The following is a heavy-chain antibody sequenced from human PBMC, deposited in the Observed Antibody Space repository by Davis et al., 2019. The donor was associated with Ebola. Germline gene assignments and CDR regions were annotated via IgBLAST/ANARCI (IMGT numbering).Heavy chain of an antibody. CDR3: ARGLPYCSGGSCYFIHSNWFDP. Sequence: ASVKVSCKASGYTFTSYAMHWVRQAPGQRLEWMGWINAGNGNTKYSQKFQGRVTITRDTSASTAYMELSSLRSEDTAVYYCARGLPYCSGGSCYFIHSNWFDPWGQGTLVTV. D-gene: IGHD2-15*01. CDR1: GYTFTSYA. V-gene: IGHV1-3*01. CDR2: INAGNGNT. J-gene: IGHJ5*02.